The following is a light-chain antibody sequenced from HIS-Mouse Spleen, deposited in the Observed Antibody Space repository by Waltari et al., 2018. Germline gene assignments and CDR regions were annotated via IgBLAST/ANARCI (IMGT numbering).Light chain of an antibody. CDR1: SSDVGSYNL. V-gene: IGLV2-23*01. CDR3: CSYAGSSPYVV. J-gene: IGLJ2*01. CDR2: EGS. Sequence: QSALTQPASVSGSPGQSITISCTGTSSDVGSYNLVSWYQQHPGKAPNLMIYEGSKRPSGVSTRCSGSKSGNTASLTISGLQAEDEADYYCCSYAGSSPYVVFGGGTKLTVL.